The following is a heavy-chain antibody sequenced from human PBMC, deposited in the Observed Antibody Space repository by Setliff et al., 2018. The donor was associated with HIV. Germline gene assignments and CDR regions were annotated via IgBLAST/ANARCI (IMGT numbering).Heavy chain of an antibody. CDR2: ISVYNGNT. J-gene: IGHJ4*01. Sequence: ASVKASCKTSGYMFIAYGMSWVRRASGQGLEWMGWISVYNGNTNYAEKFQGRVTLTTDTSTSTAYMELRSLRDDYTALYYCARVPRTGPLDYWGQGTLVTVSS. CDR3: ARVPRTGPLDY. CDR1: GYMFIAYG. V-gene: IGHV1-18*01.